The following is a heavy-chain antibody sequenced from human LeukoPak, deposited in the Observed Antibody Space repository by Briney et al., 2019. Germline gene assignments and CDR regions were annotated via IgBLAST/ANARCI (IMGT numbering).Heavy chain of an antibody. CDR3: ARLTYYDFWSGYNYAFDI. J-gene: IGHJ3*02. D-gene: IGHD3-3*01. CDR2: ISAYNGNT. V-gene: IGHV1-18*01. CDR1: GYTFTSYG. Sequence: GASVKVSCKASGYTFTSYGISWVRQAPGQGLEWMGWISAYNGNTNYAQKLQGRVTMTTDTSTSTAYMELRSLRSDDTAVYYCARLTYYDFWSGYNYAFDIWAKGQWSPSLQ.